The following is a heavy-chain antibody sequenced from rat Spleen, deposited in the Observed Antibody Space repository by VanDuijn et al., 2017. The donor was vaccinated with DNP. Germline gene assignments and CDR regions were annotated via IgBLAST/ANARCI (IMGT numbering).Heavy chain of an antibody. CDR1: GFTFSNYY. D-gene: IGHD1-1*01. V-gene: IGHV5-25*01. CDR2: ISPSGDIT. CDR3: ATLQWADY. Sequence: EVQLVESGGGLVQPGRSLKLSCAASGFTFSNYYMAWVRQAPTKGLEWVAAISPSGDITYYRDSVKGRFTVSRDNTKSSLYLQMDSLRSEDAASYYCATLQWADYWGQGVMVTVSS. J-gene: IGHJ2*01.